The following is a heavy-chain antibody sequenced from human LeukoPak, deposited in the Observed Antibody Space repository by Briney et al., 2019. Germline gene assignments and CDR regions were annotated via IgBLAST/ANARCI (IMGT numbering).Heavy chain of an antibody. J-gene: IGHJ4*02. CDR2: INHSGST. D-gene: IGHD3-22*01. CDR3: ARGGVVVITTSLIY. CDR1: GGSFSGYY. V-gene: IGHV4-34*01. Sequence: SETLSLTCAVYGGSFSGYYWSWIRQPPGKGLEWIGEINHSGSTNYNPSLKSRVTISVDTSKNQFSLKLSSVTAADTAVYYCARGGVVVITTSLIYWGQGTLVTVSS.